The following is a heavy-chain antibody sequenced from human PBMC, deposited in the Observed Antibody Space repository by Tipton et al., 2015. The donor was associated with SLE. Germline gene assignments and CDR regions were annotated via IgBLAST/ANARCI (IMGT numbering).Heavy chain of an antibody. Sequence: TLSLTCIVSGGSIRGSDYYWGWIRQPPGKGLEWIGSVFYSGHTYYNPSLKSRVTISVDTSKNHFSLKLRPVTAVDTAVYYCARFLYYDNSRVWGWFDPWGQGTLVTVSS. CDR2: VFYSGHT. CDR3: ARFLYYDNSRVWGWFDP. D-gene: IGHD3-9*01. CDR1: GGSIRGSDYY. V-gene: IGHV4-39*07. J-gene: IGHJ5*02.